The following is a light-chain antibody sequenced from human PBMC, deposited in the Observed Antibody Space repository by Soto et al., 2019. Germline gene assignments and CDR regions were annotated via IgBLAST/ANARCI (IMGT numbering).Light chain of an antibody. Sequence: QSALTQPASVSGSPGQSITIPCTGTSHDVGTYNYVSWYQQHPGKAPKLLIYDVSYRPSGVSNRFSGSKSGITASLTISGLQAEDEGDYFCNSYTSSSSVVIFGGGTQLTVL. CDR1: SHDVGTYNY. CDR3: NSYTSSSSVVI. J-gene: IGLJ2*01. CDR2: DVS. V-gene: IGLV2-14*01.